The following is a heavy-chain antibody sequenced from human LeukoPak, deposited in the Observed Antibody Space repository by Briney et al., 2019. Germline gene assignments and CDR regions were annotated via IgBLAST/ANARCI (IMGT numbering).Heavy chain of an antibody. CDR3: ARDHSSSSSYYFDY. CDR2: ISYDGSNK. V-gene: IGHV3-30-3*01. D-gene: IGHD6-6*01. J-gene: IGHJ4*02. CDR1: GFTFSSYA. Sequence: GGSLRLPCAASGFTFSSYAMHWVRQAPGKGLEWVAVISYDGSNKYYADSVKGRFTISRDNSKNTLYLQMNSLRAEDTAVYYCARDHSSSSSYYFDYWGQGTLVTVSS.